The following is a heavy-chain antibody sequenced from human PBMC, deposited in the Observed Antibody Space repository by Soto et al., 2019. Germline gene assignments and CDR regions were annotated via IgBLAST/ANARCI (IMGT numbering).Heavy chain of an antibody. CDR2: IYWNDDK. Sequence: SGPTLVNPTQTLTLTCTFSGFSLTTSGVGVGWIRQPPGKALEWLALIYWNDDKRYSPSLKGRLTITKDTSKNQVVLAMTNMDPVDTATYYCAHHTITPVTNWFDPWGLGALVTVSS. J-gene: IGHJ5*02. CDR3: AHHTITPVTNWFDP. V-gene: IGHV2-5*01. D-gene: IGHD1-20*01. CDR1: GFSLTTSGVG.